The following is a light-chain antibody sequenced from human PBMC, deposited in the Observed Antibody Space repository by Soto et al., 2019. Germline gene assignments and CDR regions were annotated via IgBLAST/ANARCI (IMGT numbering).Light chain of an antibody. J-gene: IGKJ1*01. Sequence: DIQMTQSPSSLSASVGDRVTITCRASQIISTYLNWYQQRAGLAPRLLIYAASSLQSGVPPRFSGSGSGTDFTPTISSLQPEDFETYFCQQTYSAPPTLAQGTNVDIK. V-gene: IGKV1-39*01. CDR1: QIISTY. CDR3: QQTYSAPPT. CDR2: AAS.